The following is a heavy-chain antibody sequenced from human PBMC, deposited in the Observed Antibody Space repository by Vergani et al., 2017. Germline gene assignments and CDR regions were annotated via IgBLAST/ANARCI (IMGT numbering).Heavy chain of an antibody. CDR3: ARLYGRDSSGSKYFDY. CDR1: GYSFTNYW. V-gene: IGHV5-51*01. J-gene: IGHJ4*02. CDR2: IHPADSDT. D-gene: IGHD3-22*01. Sequence: EAQLVQSGAEVKKPGESLKISCQISGYSFTNYWIGWVRQMPGKGLEWMGIIHPADSDTRYSPSFQGQVTISVDKSISTAYLQRSSLRASDSAMYYCARLYGRDSSGSKYFDYWGQGTLVTVSS.